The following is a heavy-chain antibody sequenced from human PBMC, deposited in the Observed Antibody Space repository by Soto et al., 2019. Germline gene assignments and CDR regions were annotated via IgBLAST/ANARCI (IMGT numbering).Heavy chain of an antibody. CDR2: ISSSSSYI. V-gene: IGHV3-21*01. Sequence: GGSLRLSCAASGFTFSSYSMNWVRQAPGKGLEWVSSISSSSSYIYYADSVKGRFTISRDNAKNSLYLQMNSLRAEDTAVYYCARGWWDIVLMVYAIPGYNWFDPWGQGTLVTVSS. CDR1: GFTFSSYS. D-gene: IGHD2-8*01. CDR3: ARGWWDIVLMVYAIPGYNWFDP. J-gene: IGHJ5*02.